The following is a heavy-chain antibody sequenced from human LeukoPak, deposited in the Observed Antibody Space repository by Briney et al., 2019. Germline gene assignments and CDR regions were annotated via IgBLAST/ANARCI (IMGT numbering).Heavy chain of an antibody. J-gene: IGHJ4*02. D-gene: IGHD3-10*01. CDR2: ISKNSDSI. Sequence: GGSLRLSCATFGITSSSYTMNWVRQAPGKGLEWVSSISKNSDSIYYADSVKGRFTISRDNAQNLLYLQMNSLRAEDTAFYYCVRDTARGSRSPGVHWGQGTLVTVSS. CDR1: GITSSSYT. V-gene: IGHV3-21*01. CDR3: VRDTARGSRSPGVH.